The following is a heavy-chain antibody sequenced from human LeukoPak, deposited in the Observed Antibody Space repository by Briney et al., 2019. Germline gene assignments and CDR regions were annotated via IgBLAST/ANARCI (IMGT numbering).Heavy chain of an antibody. CDR1: GGSFSGYY. CDR3: ARVGYDYGDYLGAFDF. V-gene: IGHV4-34*01. J-gene: IGHJ3*01. D-gene: IGHD4-17*01. CDR2: INHSGST. Sequence: SETLSLTCAVYGGSFSGYYWSWIRQPPGKGLEWIGEINHSGSTNYNPSLKSRVIISVDTSKNQFSLKLSSVIAADTAVYYCARVGYDYGDYLGAFDFWGRGTMVSVSS.